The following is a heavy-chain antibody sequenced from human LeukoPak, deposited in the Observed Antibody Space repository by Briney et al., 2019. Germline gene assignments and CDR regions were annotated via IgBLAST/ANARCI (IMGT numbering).Heavy chain of an antibody. V-gene: IGHV3-7*01. J-gene: IGHJ4*02. CDR1: GFTFSSYW. Sequence: GGSLRLSCAASGFTFSSYWTSWVRQAPGKGLEWVANIKQDGSEEYYVDSVKGRFTISRDNAKNSLYLQMNSLRAEDTAVYYCARDYYDSSGYQYYFDYWGQGTLVTVSS. D-gene: IGHD3-22*01. CDR2: IKQDGSEE. CDR3: ARDYYDSSGYQYYFDY.